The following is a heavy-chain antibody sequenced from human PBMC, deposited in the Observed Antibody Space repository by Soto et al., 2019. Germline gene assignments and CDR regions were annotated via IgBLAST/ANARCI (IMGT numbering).Heavy chain of an antibody. D-gene: IGHD2-15*01. Sequence: PGEYLKISCKGSGYSFTSYWISWVRQMPGKGLEWMGRIDPSDSYTNYSPSFQGHVTISADKSISTAYLQWSSLKASDTAMYYCARTGYCSGGSCQTRYWGKGTLGTVSS. CDR1: GYSFTSYW. CDR2: IDPSDSYT. V-gene: IGHV5-10-1*01. J-gene: IGHJ4*02. CDR3: ARTGYCSGGSCQTRY.